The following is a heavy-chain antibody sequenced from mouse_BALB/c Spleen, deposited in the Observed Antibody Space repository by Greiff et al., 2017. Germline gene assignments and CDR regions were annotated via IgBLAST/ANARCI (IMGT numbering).Heavy chain of an antibody. Sequence: QVQLQQPGAELVRPGASLKLSCTASGYSFTSYWMNWVNQRPGQGLEWIGMIHPSDSETRLNQKLKDMATLTVDKSSSTAYMQLSRQTSEDSAVSYCAREYDGMDYWGEGTTVTVSA. CDR1: GYSFTSYW. J-gene: IGHJ2*01. V-gene: IGHV1-61*01. CDR2: IHPSDSET. D-gene: IGHD1-1*01. CDR3: AREYDGMDY.